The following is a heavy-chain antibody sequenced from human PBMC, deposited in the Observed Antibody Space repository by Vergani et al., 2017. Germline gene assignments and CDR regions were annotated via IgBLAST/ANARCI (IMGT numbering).Heavy chain of an antibody. V-gene: IGHV1-46*01. CDR3: ARRLIAVAGTRIPSEGYYFDY. CDR1: GYTFTSYY. CDR2: INPSGGST. D-gene: IGHD6-19*01. Sequence: QVQLVQSGAEVKKPGASVKVSCKASGYTFTSYYMHWVRQAPGQGLEWMGIINPSGGSTSYAQKFQGRVTMTRDTSTSTAYMELSSLRSEDTAVYYCARRLIAVAGTRIPSEGYYFDYWGQGTLVTVSS. J-gene: IGHJ4*02.